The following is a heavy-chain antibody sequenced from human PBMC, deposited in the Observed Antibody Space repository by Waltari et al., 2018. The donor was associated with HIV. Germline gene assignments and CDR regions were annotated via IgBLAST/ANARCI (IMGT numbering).Heavy chain of an antibody. Sequence: QLQLQESGPGLVKPSETLSLTCTVSGGSISSSSYYWGWIRQPPGKGLEWIGSIYYSGSTYYNPSLKSRVTMSVDTSKNQFSLKLSSVTAADTAVYYCARAGHYYDSSGYYADYWGQGTLVTVSS. D-gene: IGHD3-22*01. V-gene: IGHV4-39*01. CDR2: IYYSGST. CDR3: ARAGHYYDSSGYYADY. J-gene: IGHJ4*02. CDR1: GGSISSSSYY.